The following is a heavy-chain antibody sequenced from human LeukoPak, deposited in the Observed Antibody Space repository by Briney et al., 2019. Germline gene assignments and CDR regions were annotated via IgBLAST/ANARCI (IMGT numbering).Heavy chain of an antibody. CDR2: ISAYNGNT. Sequence: ASVKVSCRASGYTFTNYSISWGRHAPGQGLEWMGWISAYNGNTNYAQKLQGRVTMTTETSTSTAHMGLRSLRSDDTALYYSTRTYYYDSSGYYYGHWFDPWGQGTLVTVSS. D-gene: IGHD3-22*01. J-gene: IGHJ5*02. V-gene: IGHV1-18*01. CDR1: GYTFTNYS. CDR3: TRTYYYDSSGYYYGHWFDP.